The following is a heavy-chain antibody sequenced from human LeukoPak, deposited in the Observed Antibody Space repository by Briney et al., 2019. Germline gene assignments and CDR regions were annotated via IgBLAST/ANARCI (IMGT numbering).Heavy chain of an antibody. D-gene: IGHD3-22*01. CDR3: AKRYYYDSSGYYLYYWYFDL. CDR1: GFTFSSYA. Sequence: GRSLRLSCAASGFTFSSYAMSWVRQAPGKGLEWVSAISGSGGSTYYADSVKGRFTISRDNSKNTLYLQMNSLRAEDTAVYYCAKRYYYDSSGYYLYYWYFDLWGRGTLATVSS. J-gene: IGHJ2*01. CDR2: ISGSGGST. V-gene: IGHV3-23*01.